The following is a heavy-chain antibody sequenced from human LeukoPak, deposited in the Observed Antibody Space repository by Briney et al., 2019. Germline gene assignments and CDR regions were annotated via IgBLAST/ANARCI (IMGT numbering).Heavy chain of an antibody. J-gene: IGHJ5*02. CDR2: IFHSGST. V-gene: IGHV4-4*02. CDR3: ARVKFTMVRGVIVPSPNWFDP. Sequence: SETLSLTCAVSGGPISSGHWWTWVRQPPGKTLEWIGEIFHSGSTDYNPSLKSRVTISVDTSKNQFSLKLSSVTAADTAVYYCARVKFTMVRGVIVPSPNWFDPWGQGTLVTVSS. D-gene: IGHD3-10*01. CDR1: GGPISSGHW.